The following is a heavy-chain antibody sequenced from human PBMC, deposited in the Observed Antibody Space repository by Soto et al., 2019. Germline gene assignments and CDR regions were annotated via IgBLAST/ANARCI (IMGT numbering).Heavy chain of an antibody. V-gene: IGHV4-39*01. Sequence: QLQLQESGPGLVKPSETLSLTCTVSGGSISSSSYYWGWIRQPPGKGLEWIGSIYYSGSTYYNPSLKSRVTISVDTSKNQFSLKLSSVTAADTAVYFCARGSINWGLDYWGQGTLVTVSS. CDR1: GGSISSSSYY. CDR2: IYYSGST. J-gene: IGHJ4*02. D-gene: IGHD3-16*01. CDR3: ARGSINWGLDY.